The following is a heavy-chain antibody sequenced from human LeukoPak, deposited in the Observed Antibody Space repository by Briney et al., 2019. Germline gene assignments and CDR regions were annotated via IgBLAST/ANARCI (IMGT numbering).Heavy chain of an antibody. Sequence: ASVKVSCKASGYTFTGYDMHWVRQAPGQGLEWMGWINPNSGGTNYAQKFQGRVTMTRDTSISTAYMELSRLRSDDTAVYYCAREGDIVGATRAFDIWGQGTMVTVSS. CDR1: GYTFTGYD. J-gene: IGHJ3*02. CDR3: AREGDIVGATRAFDI. V-gene: IGHV1-2*02. CDR2: INPNSGGT. D-gene: IGHD1-26*01.